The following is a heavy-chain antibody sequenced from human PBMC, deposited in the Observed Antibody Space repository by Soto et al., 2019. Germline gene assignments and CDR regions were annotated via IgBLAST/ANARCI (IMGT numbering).Heavy chain of an antibody. Sequence: QVQRVQSGAEVKKPGSSVKVSCKASGGTFSSYTISWVRQAPGQGLEWMGGIIPIFGTANYAQKFQGRVTITADESTSTAYMELSSLRSEDTAGYYCASVRPYAAAAPVPAFDIWGQGTMVTVSS. D-gene: IGHD6-13*01. CDR2: IIPIFGTA. CDR1: GGTFSSYT. J-gene: IGHJ3*02. CDR3: ASVRPYAAAAPVPAFDI. V-gene: IGHV1-69*12.